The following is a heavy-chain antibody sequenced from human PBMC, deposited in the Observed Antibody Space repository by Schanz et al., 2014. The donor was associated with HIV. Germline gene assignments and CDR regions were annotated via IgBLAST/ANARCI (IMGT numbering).Heavy chain of an antibody. CDR3: AGGQDSVVVTADFDI. J-gene: IGHJ3*02. CDR1: GFTFSSYG. D-gene: IGHD2-21*02. CDR2: IWYDGSNK. V-gene: IGHV3-33*08. Sequence: VQLVESGGGLVQPGRSLRLSCAASGFTFSSYGMHWVRQAPGKGLEWVAVIWYDGSNKYYADSVKDRFTISRDNSKNTLYLQMNSLRAEDTAVYYCAGGQDSVVVTADFDIWGQGTMVTVSS.